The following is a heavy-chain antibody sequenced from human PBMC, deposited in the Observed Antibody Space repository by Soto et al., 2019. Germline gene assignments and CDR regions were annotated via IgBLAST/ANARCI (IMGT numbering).Heavy chain of an antibody. J-gene: IGHJ4*02. Sequence: EVQLLESGGGLVQPGGSLRLSCAAAGFTFSNYGLTWVRQAPGKGLEWVSGIGNSGATTFYADSVKGRFTVSRDNSKNMMYLQMNSLRAEDTAVYYCAQLYDSASYYWGQGTLVTVSS. CDR2: IGNSGATT. CDR3: AQLYDSASYY. V-gene: IGHV3-23*01. D-gene: IGHD3-22*01. CDR1: GFTFSNYG.